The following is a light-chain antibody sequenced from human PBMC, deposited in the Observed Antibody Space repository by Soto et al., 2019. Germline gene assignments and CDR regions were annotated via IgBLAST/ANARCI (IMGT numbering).Light chain of an antibody. CDR2: DVI. V-gene: IGLV2-11*01. Sequence: QSALTQPRSVSGYPGQSITLSSDGSTSVVGAYILVSWYQQHPGEAPKLMFYDVIKRPSGVPYRFSGSKSCNTASLTISCLQADDEGDYYCCSYAGKVIWVFGGCTKVAVL. CDR3: CSYAGKVIWV. CDR1: TSVVGAYIL. J-gene: IGLJ3*02.